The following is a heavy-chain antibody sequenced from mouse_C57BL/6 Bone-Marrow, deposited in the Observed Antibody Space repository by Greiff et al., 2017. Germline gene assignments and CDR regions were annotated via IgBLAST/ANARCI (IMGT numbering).Heavy chain of an antibody. Sequence: EVKLVESGGGLVQPGGSMKLSCVASGFTFSNYWMNWVRQSPEKGIEWVAQIRLKSDNYATHYAESVKGRFTISRDDSKSSVYLQMNNLRAADTGIYYCQDWAWFAYWGQGTLVTVSA. CDR1: GFTFSNYW. CDR2: IRLKSDNYAT. V-gene: IGHV6-3*01. CDR3: QDWAWFAY. J-gene: IGHJ3*01. D-gene: IGHD4-1*01.